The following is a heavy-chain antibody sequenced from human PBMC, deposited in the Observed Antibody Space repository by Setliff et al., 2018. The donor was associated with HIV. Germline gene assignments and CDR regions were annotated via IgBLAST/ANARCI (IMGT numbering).Heavy chain of an antibody. D-gene: IGHD3-3*01. Sequence: GGSLRLSCAASGFTFSSYAMSWVRQAPGKGLEWVSTISGNFGSTYYADSVKGRFTISRDNAKNSLYLQMNSLRVEDTAVYYCARVQYYSFWSGYFDIYGMDVWGQGTTVTVS. CDR1: GFTFSSYA. J-gene: IGHJ6*02. CDR2: ISGNFGST. CDR3: ARVQYYSFWSGYFDIYGMDV. V-gene: IGHV3-23*01.